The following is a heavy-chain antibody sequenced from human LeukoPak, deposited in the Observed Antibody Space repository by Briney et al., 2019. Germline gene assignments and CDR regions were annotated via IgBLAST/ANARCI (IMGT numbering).Heavy chain of an antibody. V-gene: IGHV3-48*03. Sequence: GGSLRLSCAASGFTFSSYEMNWVRQAPGKGLEWVSYISSSGSTIYYADSVKGRFTISRDNAKNSLYLQMNSLTVEDTAVYYCARVPVAADGTCFDNRGQGTPVTVSS. CDR2: ISSSGSTI. D-gene: IGHD6-13*01. CDR3: ARVPVAADGTCFDN. CDR1: GFTFSSYE. J-gene: IGHJ4*02.